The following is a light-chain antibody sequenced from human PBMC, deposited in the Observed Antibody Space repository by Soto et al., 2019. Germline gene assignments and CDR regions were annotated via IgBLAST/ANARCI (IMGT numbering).Light chain of an antibody. CDR1: QGISSA. J-gene: IGKJ3*01. Sequence: AIQLTQSPSSLSASVGDRVTITCRASQGISSALAWYQQKPGKAPKLLIYDASSLESGVPSRFSVSGSGTDFTLTISSLQPEDFATYYCQQFNSYPPIFTFGPGTKVDIK. CDR2: DAS. CDR3: QQFNSYPPIFT. V-gene: IGKV1-13*02.